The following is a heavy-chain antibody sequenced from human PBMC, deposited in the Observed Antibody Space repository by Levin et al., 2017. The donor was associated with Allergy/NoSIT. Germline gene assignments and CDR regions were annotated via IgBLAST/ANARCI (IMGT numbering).Heavy chain of an antibody. V-gene: IGHV3-11*01. CDR3: ARGSMVAAWGYYYYYGMDV. CDR2: ISSSGSTI. J-gene: IGHJ6*02. D-gene: IGHD2-15*01. CDR1: GFTFSDYY. Sequence: GGSLRLSCAASGFTFSDYYMSWIRQAPGKGLEWVSYISSSGSTIYYADSVKGRFTISRDNAKNSLYLQMNSLRAEDTAVYYCARGSMVAAWGYYYYYGMDVWGQGTTVTVSS.